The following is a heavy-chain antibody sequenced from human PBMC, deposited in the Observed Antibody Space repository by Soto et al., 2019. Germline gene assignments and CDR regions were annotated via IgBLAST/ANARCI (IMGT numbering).Heavy chain of an antibody. D-gene: IGHD3-3*01. J-gene: IGHJ4*02. CDR1: GGSISSYY. Sequence: SETLSLTCTVSGGSISSYYWSWIRQPPGKGLEWIGYIYYSGSTNYNPSLKSRVTISVDTSKNQFSLKLSSVTAADTAVYYCARDITIFGVVTGSFDYWGQGTLVTVSS. V-gene: IGHV4-59*01. CDR3: ARDITIFGVVTGSFDY. CDR2: IYYSGST.